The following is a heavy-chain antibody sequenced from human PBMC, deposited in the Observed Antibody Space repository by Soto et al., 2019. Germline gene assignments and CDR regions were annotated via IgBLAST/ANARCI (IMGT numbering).Heavy chain of an antibody. Sequence: EVQLVESGGGLVQPGGSLRLSCAASGFTVSSNYMSWVRQAPGKGLECVSVIYSGGSTYYADSVKGRFTISRDHSKNTLYVQMTILRAVGSAVYYCARGLYSGWHYFECWGQGTRVTVSS. D-gene: IGHD5-12*01. J-gene: IGHJ4*01. CDR1: GFTVSSNY. CDR2: IYSGGST. V-gene: IGHV3-66*01. CDR3: ARGLYSGWHYFEC.